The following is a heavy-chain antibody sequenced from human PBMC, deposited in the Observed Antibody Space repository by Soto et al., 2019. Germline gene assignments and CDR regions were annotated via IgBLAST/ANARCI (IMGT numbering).Heavy chain of an antibody. V-gene: IGHV3-48*02. CDR2: ISSSSSTI. D-gene: IGHD6-6*01. CDR3: SRPEYSSSSYGMDF. Sequence: TGGSLRLSCAASGFTFSSYSMNWVRQAPGKGLEWVSYISSSSSTIYYADSVKGRFTISRDNAKNSLYLQMNSLRDEDTAVYYCSRPEYSSSSYGMDFWGQGTKVTVSS. CDR1: GFTFSSYS. J-gene: IGHJ6*02.